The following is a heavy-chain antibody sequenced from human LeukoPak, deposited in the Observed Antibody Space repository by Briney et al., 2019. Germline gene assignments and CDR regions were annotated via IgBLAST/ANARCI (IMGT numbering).Heavy chain of an antibody. CDR1: GFTFSSYS. CDR3: AKEHTGTDYYYGMDV. D-gene: IGHD5-18*01. Sequence: GGFLRLSCAASGFTFSSYSMSWVRQAPGKGLEWVSAISGSGGSTYYADSVKGRFTISRDNSKNTLYLQMNSLRAEDTAVYYCAKEHTGTDYYYGMDVWGQGTTVTVSS. CDR2: ISGSGGST. J-gene: IGHJ6*02. V-gene: IGHV3-23*01.